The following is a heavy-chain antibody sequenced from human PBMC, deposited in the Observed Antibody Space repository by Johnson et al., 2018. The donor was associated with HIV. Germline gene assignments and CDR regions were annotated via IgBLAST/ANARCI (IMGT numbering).Heavy chain of an antibody. CDR1: GFSVSNNY. D-gene: IGHD1-1*01. Sequence: VQLVESGGGLVQSGGSLRLSCGASGFSVSNNYMNWVRQAPGKGLEWVSVLYSGGNTYYADSVRGRFTISRDNSKNTLYLQMNSLKTEDTAVYYCTTDPWWNGYHAFDIWGQGTMVTVSS. CDR3: TTDPWWNGYHAFDI. CDR2: LYSGGNT. V-gene: IGHV3-66*01. J-gene: IGHJ3*02.